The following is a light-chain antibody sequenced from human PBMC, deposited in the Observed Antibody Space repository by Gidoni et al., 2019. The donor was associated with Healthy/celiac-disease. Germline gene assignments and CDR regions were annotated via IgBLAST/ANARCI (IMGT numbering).Light chain of an antibody. CDR2: EVS. Sequence: QSALTQPPSASGSPGQSVTISCTGTSSDVGGYNYVSWYQQHPGKAHKLMIYEVSKRPSGVPDRVSGSKSGNTAALTVSGVQAEDEADDYCSSYAGSNNLGVFGGGTKLTVL. CDR3: SSYAGSNNLGV. V-gene: IGLV2-8*01. J-gene: IGLJ3*02. CDR1: SSDVGGYNY.